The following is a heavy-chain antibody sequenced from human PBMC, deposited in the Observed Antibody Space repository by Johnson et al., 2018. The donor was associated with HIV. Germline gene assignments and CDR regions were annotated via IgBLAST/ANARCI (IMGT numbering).Heavy chain of an antibody. V-gene: IGHV3-9*01. J-gene: IGHJ3*02. CDR1: GFTFDDYA. CDR2: LSWYSGSI. Sequence: VQLVESGGGLVHPGGSLRLSCAASGFTFDDYAMHWVRQAPGKGLEWVSGLSWYSGSIGYADSVKGRFTISRDSAKNSLYLQMNSLRAEDTALYYCAKDREGSIITMVRGAHDAFDIWGQGTMVTVSS. CDR3: AKDREGSIITMVRGAHDAFDI. D-gene: IGHD3-10*01.